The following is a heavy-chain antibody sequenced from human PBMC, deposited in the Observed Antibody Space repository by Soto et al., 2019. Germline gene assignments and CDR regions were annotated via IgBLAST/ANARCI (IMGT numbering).Heavy chain of an antibody. D-gene: IGHD3-22*01. CDR1: GFIFSSSD. CDR2: INYNGIYT. V-gene: IGHV3-21*06. Sequence: EGQLVESGGGLVEPGGSLRLSCAASGFIFSSSDMTWVRQAPGKGLEYVSSINYNGIYTFYAEPAKGRFTISRDNAKNSLYLQMYSLTAEDTAGDVWARQSNSDRSGYEYFNYWGQGTMVIVSS. J-gene: IGHJ4*02. CDR3: ARQSNSDRSGYEYFNY.